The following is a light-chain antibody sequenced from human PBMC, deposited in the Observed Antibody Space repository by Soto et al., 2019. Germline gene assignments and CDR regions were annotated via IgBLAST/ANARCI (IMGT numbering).Light chain of an antibody. CDR2: EVS. V-gene: IGLV2-8*01. CDR3: SSYTDTNTFV. Sequence: QSVLTRPPSASGSPGQSVTISCTGTSSDVGGFQYVSWYQQHPGKAPKVMIYEVSQRPSGVPDRFSGSKSGNTASLTVSGLQAEDEADYYCSSYTDTNTFVSGTGTKATVL. J-gene: IGLJ1*01. CDR1: SSDVGGFQY.